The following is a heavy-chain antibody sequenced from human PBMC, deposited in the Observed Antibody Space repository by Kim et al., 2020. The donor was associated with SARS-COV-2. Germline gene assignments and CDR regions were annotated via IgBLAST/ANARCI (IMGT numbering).Heavy chain of an antibody. CDR1: GGTFSSYA. D-gene: IGHD2-21*02. Sequence: SVKVSCKASGGTFSSYAISWVRQAPGQGLEWMGGIIPIFGTANYAQKFQGRVTITADESTSTAYMELSSLRSEDTAVYYCARDWGGVVTAMYYYGMDVWGQGTTVTVSS. J-gene: IGHJ6*02. CDR3: ARDWGGVVTAMYYYGMDV. CDR2: IIPIFGTA. V-gene: IGHV1-69*13.